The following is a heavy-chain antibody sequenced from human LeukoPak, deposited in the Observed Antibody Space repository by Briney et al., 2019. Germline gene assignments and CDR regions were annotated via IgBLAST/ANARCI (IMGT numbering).Heavy chain of an antibody. CDR1: GGSFSGYY. V-gene: IGHV4-34*01. CDR3: ARANGYSFDY. J-gene: IGHJ4*02. CDR2: INHSGST. D-gene: IGHD6-13*01. Sequence: SETLSLTCAVYGGSFSGYYWSWIRQPPGKGLEWIGEINHSGSTNYNPSLKSRVTISVDTSKNQFSLKLSSVTAGDTAVYYCARANGYSFDYWGQGTLVTVSS.